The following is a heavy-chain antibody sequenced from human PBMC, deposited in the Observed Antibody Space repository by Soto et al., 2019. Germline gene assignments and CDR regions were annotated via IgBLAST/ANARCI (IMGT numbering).Heavy chain of an antibody. J-gene: IGHJ5*02. D-gene: IGHD6-19*01. CDR3: ARYIAVAGTVWFDP. Sequence: GASVKVSCKASGYTFTSYGISWVRQAPGQGLEWMGWISAYNGNTNYAQKLQGRVTMTTDTSTSTAYMELRSLRSDDTAVYYCARYIAVAGTVWFDPWAQGTLVTAPQ. CDR2: ISAYNGNT. CDR1: GYTFTSYG. V-gene: IGHV1-18*04.